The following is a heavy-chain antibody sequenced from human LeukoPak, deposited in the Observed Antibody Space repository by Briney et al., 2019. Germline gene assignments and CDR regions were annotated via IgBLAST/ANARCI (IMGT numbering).Heavy chain of an antibody. CDR2: INHSGST. D-gene: IGHD3-22*01. V-gene: IGHV4-31*03. J-gene: IGHJ2*01. CDR3: ARAARQGFTMIVVPFFYFDL. Sequence: SEILSLTCTVSGGSISSGASAWGWIRQHPKRGLEWVGYINHSGSTYYNPSLGSRVTMSVDTSKNQFSPKLSSVTAADSAVYYCARAARQGFTMIVVPFFYFDLWGRGTLVTVSS. CDR1: GGSISSGASA.